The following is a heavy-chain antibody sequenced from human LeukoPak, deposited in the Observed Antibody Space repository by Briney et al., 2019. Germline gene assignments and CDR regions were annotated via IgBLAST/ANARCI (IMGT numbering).Heavy chain of an antibody. CDR2: INHSGST. CDR1: GRPFSGSY. Sequence: PSETLSLTCAVYGRPFSGSYWSWVRQPPGKGLEWIGEINHSGSTNYNPSLTSRVTISVDTSKNQFSLKLSSVTAADTAVYYCARVPTSSWPSPDYWGQGTLVTVSS. D-gene: IGHD6-13*01. CDR3: ARVPTSSWPSPDY. J-gene: IGHJ4*02. V-gene: IGHV4-34*01.